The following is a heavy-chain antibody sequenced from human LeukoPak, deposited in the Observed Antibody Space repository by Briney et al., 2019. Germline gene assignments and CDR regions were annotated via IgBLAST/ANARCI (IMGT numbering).Heavy chain of an antibody. CDR3: ASDSSGYYQNFDY. J-gene: IGHJ4*02. CDR2: IRYDGSNK. V-gene: IGHV3-30*02. D-gene: IGHD3-22*01. CDR1: GFTFSSYG. Sequence: TGGSLRLSCAASGFTFSSYGMHWVRQAPGKGLEWVAFIRYDGSNKYYEDSVKGRFTISRDNSKNTLYLQMNSLRAEDTAVYYCASDSSGYYQNFDYWGQGTLVTVSS.